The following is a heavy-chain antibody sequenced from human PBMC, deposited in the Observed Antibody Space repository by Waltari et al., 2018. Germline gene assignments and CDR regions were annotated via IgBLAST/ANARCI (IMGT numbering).Heavy chain of an antibody. CDR2: INTRNGGT. J-gene: IGHJ4*02. Sequence: QVQLVQSGAEVKKPGASVKVSSKPSGYPFTSYYMHWVRQAPGQGLEWMGWINTRNGGTNYAQKYQGRVTMTRDTSISTAYMELSRLISNDTAVYYCARTYQSGSYSDYWGQGTPVTVSS. CDR3: ARTYQSGSYSDY. CDR1: GYPFTSYY. D-gene: IGHD1-26*01. V-gene: IGHV1-2*02.